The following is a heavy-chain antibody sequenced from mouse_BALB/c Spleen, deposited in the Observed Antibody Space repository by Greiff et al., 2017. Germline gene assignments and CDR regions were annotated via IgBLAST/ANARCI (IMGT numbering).Heavy chain of an antibody. Sequence: VQLQQSGPGLVKPSQSLSLTCSVTGYSITSGYYWNWIRQFPGNKLEWMGYISYDGSNNYNPSLKNRISITRDTSKNQFFLKLNSVTTEDTATYYCARDGGYGAAWFAYWGQGTLVTVSA. V-gene: IGHV3-6*02. CDR1: GYSITSGYY. CDR3: ARDGGYGAAWFAY. D-gene: IGHD1-1*02. J-gene: IGHJ3*01. CDR2: ISYDGSN.